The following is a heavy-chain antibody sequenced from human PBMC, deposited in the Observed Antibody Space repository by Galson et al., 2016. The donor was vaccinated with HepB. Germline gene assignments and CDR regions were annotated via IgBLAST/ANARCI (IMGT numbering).Heavy chain of an antibody. J-gene: IGHJ2*01. D-gene: IGHD3-10*01. CDR2: LYSGGST. V-gene: IGHV3-53*05. Sequence: SLRLSCAVSGFTLSDNYMNWVRQAPGKGLEWVSVLYSGGSTYYADSVKGRFTISRDNSNTALSLQMNSLKPDDTAVYFCARIPHDSYHWYLDLRGRGTLVTVSS. CDR1: GFTLSDNY. CDR3: ARIPHDSYHWYLDL.